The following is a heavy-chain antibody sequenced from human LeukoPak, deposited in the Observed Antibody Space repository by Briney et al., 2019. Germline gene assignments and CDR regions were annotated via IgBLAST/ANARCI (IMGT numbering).Heavy chain of an antibody. Sequence: ASVKVSCKASGYTFTRNYIHWVRQAPGQGLEWMGIINPSGGSTSYAQKIQGRVTMTRDTSTSTVYVELTSLRSEDTAVYYCARPDRLALDYWGQGTLVTVSS. CDR2: INPSGGST. D-gene: IGHD3-9*01. CDR1: GYTFTRNY. J-gene: IGHJ4*02. CDR3: ARPDRLALDY. V-gene: IGHV1-46*01.